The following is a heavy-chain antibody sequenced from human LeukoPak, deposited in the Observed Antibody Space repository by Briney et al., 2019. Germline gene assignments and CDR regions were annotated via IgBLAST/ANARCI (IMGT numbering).Heavy chain of an antibody. CDR1: GYTFTGYY. J-gene: IGHJ5*02. CDR3: ARGLGYSTSWYGRFDP. CDR2: INPNSGGT. Sequence: GASVKVSCKASGYTFTGYYMHWVRQAPGQGLEWMGWINPNSGGTNYAQKFQGRVTMTRDTSINTAYMELNRLRSDDTAVFYCARGLGYSTSWYGRFDPWGQGTLVTVSS. V-gene: IGHV1-2*02. D-gene: IGHD2-2*01.